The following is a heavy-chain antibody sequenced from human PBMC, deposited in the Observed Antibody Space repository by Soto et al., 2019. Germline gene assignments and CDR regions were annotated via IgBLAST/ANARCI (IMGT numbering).Heavy chain of an antibody. J-gene: IGHJ3*02. CDR3: ARESKSSSWNDAFDI. CDR2: MNPNSGNT. Sequence: QVQLVQSGAEVKKPWASVKVSCKASGYTFTSYDINWVRQATGQGLEWMGWMNPNSGNTGYAQKFPGRVTMTRNTSLSTAYMELSSLRSEDTAVYYCARESKSSSWNDAFDIWGQGKMVTVSS. D-gene: IGHD6-13*01. CDR1: GYTFTSYD. V-gene: IGHV1-8*01.